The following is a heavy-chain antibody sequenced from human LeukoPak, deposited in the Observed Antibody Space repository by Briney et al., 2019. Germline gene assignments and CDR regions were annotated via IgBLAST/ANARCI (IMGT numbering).Heavy chain of an antibody. CDR1: GFSISTQYS. Sequence: SETLSLTCTVSGFSISTQYSWGWIRQSPGKGLEWIGSISHSGFSYYNPSLKSRVAISIDTSKNQFSLNLSSVTAADTAVCYCARDSSSWYGSFHWGQGTLVTVSS. V-gene: IGHV4-38-2*02. D-gene: IGHD6-13*01. J-gene: IGHJ1*01. CDR2: ISHSGFS. CDR3: ARDSSSWYGSFH.